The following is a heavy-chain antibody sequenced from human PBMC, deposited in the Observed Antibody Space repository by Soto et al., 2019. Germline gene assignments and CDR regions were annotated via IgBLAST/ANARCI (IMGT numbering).Heavy chain of an antibody. CDR1: GFTFSNYA. Sequence: GGSLRLSCTASGFTFSNYAMSWVRQAPGKGLEWVSTFSSGGGGTYYADSVKGRFTISRDNSKNTLSLQMNSLRAEDTAVYYCTKANRYCSGANCFTFDDWGLGTLVTVSS. J-gene: IGHJ4*02. D-gene: IGHD2-15*01. CDR2: FSSGGGGT. V-gene: IGHV3-23*01. CDR3: TKANRYCSGANCFTFDD.